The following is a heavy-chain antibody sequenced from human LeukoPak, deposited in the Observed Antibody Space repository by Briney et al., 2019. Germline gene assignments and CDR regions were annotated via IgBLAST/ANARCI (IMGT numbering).Heavy chain of an antibody. Sequence: RGSLRLSCAASGFTFSSYSMNWVRQAPGKGLEWVSYISSSSGTIYYADSVKGRFTISRDNAKNSLYLQMNSLRAEDTAVYYCASLYSYGHTNWGQGTLVTVSS. CDR2: ISSSSGTI. CDR3: ASLYSYGHTN. J-gene: IGHJ4*02. D-gene: IGHD5-18*01. V-gene: IGHV3-48*01. CDR1: GFTFSSYS.